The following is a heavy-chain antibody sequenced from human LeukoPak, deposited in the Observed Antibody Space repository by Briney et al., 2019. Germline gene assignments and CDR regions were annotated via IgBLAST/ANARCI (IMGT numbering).Heavy chain of an antibody. CDR2: ISWNSGSI. CDR3: AKDGYNYQGIDY. V-gene: IGHV3-9*01. Sequence: GGSLRLSCAASGFTFDDYGMSWVRQAPGKGLEWVSGISWNSGSIGYADSVKGRFTISRDNAKNSLYLQMNSLRAEDTALYYCAKDGYNYQGIDYWGQGTLVTVSS. J-gene: IGHJ4*02. CDR1: GFTFDDYG. D-gene: IGHD5-24*01.